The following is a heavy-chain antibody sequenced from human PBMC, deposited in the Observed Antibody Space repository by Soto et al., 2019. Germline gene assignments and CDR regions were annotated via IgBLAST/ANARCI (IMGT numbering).Heavy chain of an antibody. CDR1: GFSVSSNY. Sequence: EVQLVESGGGLIQPGGSLRLSCAASGFSVSSNYMSWVHQASGKGLEWVSVIYSGGNTHYADSVKGRFTISRDNSKNTLYLQMNSLRAEDTAVYYCARDSTWIPYYHYGMDVWGQGTTVTVSS. J-gene: IGHJ6*02. V-gene: IGHV3-53*01. CDR2: IYSGGNT. D-gene: IGHD5-18*01. CDR3: ARDSTWIPYYHYGMDV.